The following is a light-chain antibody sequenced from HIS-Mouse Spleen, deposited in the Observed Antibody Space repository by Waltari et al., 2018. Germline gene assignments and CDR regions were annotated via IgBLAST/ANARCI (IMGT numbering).Light chain of an antibody. CDR1: ALPKKY. CDR2: GDS. J-gene: IGLJ2*01. Sequence: SYELTQPPSVSVSPGQTARITCSGDALPKKYAYWYQQKSGQAPVLVIYGDSKRPSGIPGRSSGSSSGTMATLTISGAQVEDEADYYCYSTDSSGNHRVFGGGTKLTVL. CDR3: YSTDSSGNHRV. V-gene: IGLV3-10*01.